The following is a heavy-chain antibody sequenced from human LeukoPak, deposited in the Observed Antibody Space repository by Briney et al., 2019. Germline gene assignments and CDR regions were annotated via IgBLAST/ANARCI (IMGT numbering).Heavy chain of an antibody. CDR3: ATSKDGYNWYYFDY. J-gene: IGHJ4*02. D-gene: IGHD5-24*01. CDR2: IYYDGST. Sequence: PSETLSLTCTVSGGSIISTNYYWAWIRQPPGKGLEWIATIYYDGSTYYTPSLRSRVTISVDTTRNQFSLNLTSATAADMAVYYCATSKDGYNWYYFDYWGQGTLVTVSS. CDR1: GGSIISTNYY. V-gene: IGHV4-39*07.